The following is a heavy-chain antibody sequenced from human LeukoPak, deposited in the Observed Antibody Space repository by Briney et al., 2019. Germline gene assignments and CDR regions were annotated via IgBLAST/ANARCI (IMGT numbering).Heavy chain of an antibody. V-gene: IGHV3-23*01. Sequence: GGSLGLSCAASGLTFSTYAMSWVRQAPGKGLEWVSGISGTGATTYYADSVKGRFTISRDNSKNTVYLQMNSLRAEDTAVYYCAKDRQVVMNYFDYWCQGTLVTVSS. CDR3: AKDRQVVMNYFDY. J-gene: IGHJ4*02. CDR2: ISGTGATT. D-gene: IGHD3-22*01. CDR1: GLTFSTYA.